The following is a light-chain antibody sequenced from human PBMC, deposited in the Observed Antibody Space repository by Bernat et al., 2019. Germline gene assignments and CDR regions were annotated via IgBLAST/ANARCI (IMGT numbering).Light chain of an antibody. CDR1: QSVDTK. J-gene: IGKJ2*01. V-gene: IGKV3-15*01. CDR2: AAS. CDR3: QQYTSWPPRYT. Sequence: ETVMTQSPDTLSVSTGERATLSCRASQSVDTKLAWYLQQPGQAPRLLIYAASRRATGVPDRFSGSGSGTEFTLTISSLQSEDFGLYYCQQYTSWPPRYTFGQGTRLE.